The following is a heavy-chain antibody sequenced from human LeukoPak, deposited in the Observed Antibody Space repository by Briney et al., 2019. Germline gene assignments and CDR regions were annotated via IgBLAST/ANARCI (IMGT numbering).Heavy chain of an antibody. CDR1: GGSFSGYY. D-gene: IGHD3-3*01. CDR2: INHSGST. CDR3: ARVLRFLESPLDY. J-gene: IGHJ4*02. V-gene: IGHV4-34*01. Sequence: SETLSLTCAVYGGSFSGYYWSWIRQPPGKGLEWIGEINHSGSTNYNPSLKSRVTISVDTSKNQFSLKLNSVTAADTAVYYCARVLRFLESPLDYWGQGTLVTVSS.